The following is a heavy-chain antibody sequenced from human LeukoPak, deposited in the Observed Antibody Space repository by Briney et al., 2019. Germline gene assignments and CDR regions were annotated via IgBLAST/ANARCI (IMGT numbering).Heavy chain of an antibody. Sequence: PSETLSLTCTVSGGSISSYYWSWIRQPPGKGLEWIGYIYYSGSTNYNPSLKSRVTMSVDTSKNQFSLKLSSVTAADTAVYYCARDSYYYGSGSYYPFDYWGQGTLVTVSS. CDR1: GGSISSYY. CDR3: ARDSYYYGSGSYYPFDY. CDR2: IYYSGST. J-gene: IGHJ4*02. D-gene: IGHD3-10*01. V-gene: IGHV4-59*12.